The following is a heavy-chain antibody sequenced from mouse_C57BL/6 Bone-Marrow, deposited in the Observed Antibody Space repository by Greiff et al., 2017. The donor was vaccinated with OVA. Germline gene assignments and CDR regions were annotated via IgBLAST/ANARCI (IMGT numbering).Heavy chain of an antibody. Sequence: EVKLVESGGGLVQSGRSLRLSCATSGFTFSDFYMEWVRQAPGKGLEWIAASRNKANDYTTEYSASVKGRFIVSRDTSQSILYLQMNALRAEDTAIYYCARDAHYDYDYYAMDYWGQGTSVTVSS. CDR2: SRNKANDYTT. D-gene: IGHD2-4*01. CDR3: ARDAHYDYDYYAMDY. CDR1: GFTFSDFY. J-gene: IGHJ4*01. V-gene: IGHV7-1*01.